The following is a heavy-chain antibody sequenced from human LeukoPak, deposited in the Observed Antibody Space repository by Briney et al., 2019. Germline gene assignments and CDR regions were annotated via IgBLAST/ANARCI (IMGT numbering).Heavy chain of an antibody. CDR2: INPNSGGT. Sequence: ASVKVSCKASGYTFTGYYMHWVRQAPGQGLEWMGWINPNSGGTNYAQKFQGRVTMTRDTSISTAYMELSRLRSDDPAVYYCARGPPYLDIVVVPAAPRSYYYYGMNVWGQGTTVTVSS. J-gene: IGHJ6*02. D-gene: IGHD2-2*03. V-gene: IGHV1-2*02. CDR3: ARGPPYLDIVVVPAAPRSYYYYGMNV. CDR1: GYTFTGYY.